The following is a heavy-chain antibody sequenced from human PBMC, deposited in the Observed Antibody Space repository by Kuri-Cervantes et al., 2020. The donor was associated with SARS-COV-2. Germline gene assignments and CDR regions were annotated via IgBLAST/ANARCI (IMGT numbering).Heavy chain of an antibody. D-gene: IGHD3-10*01. Sequence: GSLRLSCAVYGGSFSGYYWSWIRQPPGKGLEWIGEINHSGSTNYNPSLKSRVTISVDTSKNQFSLKLSSVTAADTAVYYCARMYYYGSGSYRHFDYWGQGTLVTVSS. V-gene: IGHV4-34*01. CDR3: ARMYYYGSGSYRHFDY. CDR1: GGSFSGYY. J-gene: IGHJ4*02. CDR2: INHSGST.